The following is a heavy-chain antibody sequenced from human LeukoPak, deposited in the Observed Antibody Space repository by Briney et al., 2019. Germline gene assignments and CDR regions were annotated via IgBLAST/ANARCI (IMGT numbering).Heavy chain of an antibody. CDR2: IYSGGST. J-gene: IGHJ3*02. CDR1: GFTVSSNY. D-gene: IGHD1-1*01. V-gene: IGHV3-53*01. CDR3: ARGGTTGTTSPLRTFDI. Sequence: GGSLRLSCAASGFTVSSNYMSWVRQAPGKGLEWVSVIYSGGSTYYADSVKGRFTISRDNSESTMYIQMTSLRAEDTAEYYCARGGTTGTTSPLRTFDIWGQGTMVTVSS.